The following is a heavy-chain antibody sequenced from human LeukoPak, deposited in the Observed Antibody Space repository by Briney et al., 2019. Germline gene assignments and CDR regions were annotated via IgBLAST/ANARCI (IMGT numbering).Heavy chain of an antibody. CDR1: GYTFTSYD. CDR2: MNPNSGNT. J-gene: IGHJ3*02. V-gene: IGHV1-8*01. D-gene: IGHD1-26*01. Sequence: GASVKVSCKASGYTFTSYDINWVRQATGQGLEWMGWMNPNSGNTGYAQKFQGRVTITTDESTSTAYMELSSLRSEDTAVYYCARGNIVGATGGECDAFDIWGQGTMVTVSS. CDR3: ARGNIVGATGGECDAFDI.